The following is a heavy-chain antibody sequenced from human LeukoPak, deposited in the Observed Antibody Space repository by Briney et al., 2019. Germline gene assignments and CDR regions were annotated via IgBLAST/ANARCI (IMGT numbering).Heavy chain of an antibody. V-gene: IGHV3-23*01. D-gene: IGHD6-13*01. CDR3: AKDPTSTRWYEKDLDWYFDL. CDR2: ISGSGGST. Sequence: GRSLRLSCAASGFTFSSYAMSWVRQAPGKGLEWASAISGSGGSTYYADSVKGRFTISRDNSKNTLYLQMNSLRAEDTAVYYCAKDPTSTRWYEKDLDWYFDLWGRGTLVTVSS. CDR1: GFTFSSYA. J-gene: IGHJ2*01.